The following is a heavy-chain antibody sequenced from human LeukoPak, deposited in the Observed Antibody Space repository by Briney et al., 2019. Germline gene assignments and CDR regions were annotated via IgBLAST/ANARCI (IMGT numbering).Heavy chain of an antibody. V-gene: IGHV1-18*01. D-gene: IGHD3-22*01. CDR3: AKATYYYDNSGPFDY. CDR1: GYTFTSYG. J-gene: IGHJ4*02. Sequence: ASVKVSCKASGYTFTSYGISWVRQAPGQGLEWMGWISAYNGNTNYAQKLQGRVTMTTDTSTSTAYMELRSLRAEDTAVYSCAKATYYYDNSGPFDYWGQGTLVTVSS. CDR2: ISAYNGNT.